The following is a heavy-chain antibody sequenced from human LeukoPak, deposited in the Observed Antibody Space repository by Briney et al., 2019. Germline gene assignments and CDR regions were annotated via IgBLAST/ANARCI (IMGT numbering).Heavy chain of an antibody. J-gene: IGHJ4*02. D-gene: IGHD3-22*01. Sequence: PSETLSLTCSVSSGSIRIQSWPWIPQPPGKALEWVGYFDNSGRADYNPSLSSRVTISVDTSKIKFSMKLSSATVADTAVYYCAREKMYFYGSTGYSVFDYWGQGTLVTVSS. CDR3: AREKMYFYGSTGYSVFDY. CDR1: SGSIRIQS. CDR2: FDNSGRA. V-gene: IGHV4-59*11.